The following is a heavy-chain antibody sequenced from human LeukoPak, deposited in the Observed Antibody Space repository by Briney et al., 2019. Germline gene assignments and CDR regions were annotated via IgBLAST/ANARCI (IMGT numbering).Heavy chain of an antibody. V-gene: IGHV4-59*08. J-gene: IGHJ4*02. CDR3: ARVSAVETV. CDR1: GGSISSYY. Sequence: SETLSLTCTVSGGSISSYYWSWIRQPPGKGLEWIGYIYYSGSTYYNPSLKSRVTISVDTSKNQFSLKLSSVTAADTAVYYCARVSAVETVWGQGTLVTVSS. CDR2: IYYSGST. D-gene: IGHD1-1*01.